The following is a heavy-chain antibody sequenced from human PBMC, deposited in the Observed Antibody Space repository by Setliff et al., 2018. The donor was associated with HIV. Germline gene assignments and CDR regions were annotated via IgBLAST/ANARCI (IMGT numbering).Heavy chain of an antibody. CDR3: ARVRGRYYYHYAMDV. D-gene: IGHD3-10*01. J-gene: IGHJ6*02. Sequence: PSETLSLTCAVSGYSISSGYYWGWIRQPPGKGLQWIGSIFHSGSTYYNPSLKSRAILSVDTSKNQFSLKLSSVTAADTAVYYCARVRGRYYYHYAMDVWGQGTTVTVSS. CDR1: GYSISSGYY. V-gene: IGHV4-38-2*01. CDR2: IFHSGST.